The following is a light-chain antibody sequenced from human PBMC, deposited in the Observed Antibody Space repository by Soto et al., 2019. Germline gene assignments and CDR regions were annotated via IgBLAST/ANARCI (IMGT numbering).Light chain of an antibody. CDR2: AAS. CDR3: QQLNTYPFT. CDR1: QGISSS. Sequence: DIQLTQSPSFLSASVGDRVTITCRASQGISSSLAWYQQKSGKAPNFLIYAASTLQTGVPSRFSGSGSGTEFTLTISSLQPEDLATYYCQQLNTYPFTFGPGTKVDIK. V-gene: IGKV1-9*01. J-gene: IGKJ3*01.